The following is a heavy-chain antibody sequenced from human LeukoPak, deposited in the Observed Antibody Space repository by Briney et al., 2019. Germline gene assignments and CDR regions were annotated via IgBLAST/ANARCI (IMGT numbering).Heavy chain of an antibody. CDR1: GFTFSSYA. V-gene: IGHV3-30-3*01. Sequence: GGSLRLSCAASGFTFSSYAMHSVRQAPGKGLEWVAVISYDGSNKYYADSVKGRFTISRDNSKNTLYLQMNSLRAEDTAVYYCASKYYWGQGTLVTVSS. CDR3: ASKYY. J-gene: IGHJ4*02. CDR2: ISYDGSNK.